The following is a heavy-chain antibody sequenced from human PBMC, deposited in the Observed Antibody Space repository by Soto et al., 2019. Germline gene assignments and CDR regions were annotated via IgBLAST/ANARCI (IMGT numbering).Heavy chain of an antibody. CDR2: MNPNSGIT. V-gene: IGHV1-8*01. J-gene: IGHJ5*02. Sequence: QVQLVQSGAEVKKPGASVKVSCKASGYTFTSYDINWVRQATGQGLEYLGWMNPNSGITAYVQKFQGRVTMTWDTSRTTAYMDLSSRRSEDTAVYFCARGIKYGAYSRWFDPWGQGTLVTVSS. CDR1: GYTFTSYD. D-gene: IGHD4-17*01. CDR3: ARGIKYGAYSRWFDP.